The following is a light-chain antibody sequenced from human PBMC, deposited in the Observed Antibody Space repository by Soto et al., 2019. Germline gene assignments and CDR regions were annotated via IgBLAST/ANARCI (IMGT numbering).Light chain of an antibody. CDR1: SSNIGTNT. CDR2: NNI. Sequence: QSVLTQPPSASGTPRQRVTISCSGSSSNIGTNTVNWYRQLPGTAPKLLIYNNIQQPSGVPDRFSCSKSGTSASLAISGLQSDDEAAYYCAAWDDSLNGVVFGGGTQLTVL. V-gene: IGLV1-44*01. CDR3: AAWDDSLNGVV. J-gene: IGLJ2*01.